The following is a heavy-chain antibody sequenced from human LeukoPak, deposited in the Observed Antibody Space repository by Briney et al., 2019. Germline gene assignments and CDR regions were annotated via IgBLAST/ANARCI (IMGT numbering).Heavy chain of an antibody. CDR3: ASPSFTSSFYYYDSSGYFGY. CDR1: GGSISSSSYY. D-gene: IGHD3-22*01. CDR2: IYYSGST. V-gene: IGHV4-39*01. Sequence: SETLSLTCTVSGGSISSSSYYWGWIRQPPGKGPEWIGSIYYSGSTYYNPSLKSRVTISVDTSKNQFSLKLSSVTAADTAVYYCASPSFTSSFYYYDSSGYFGYWGQGTLVTVSS. J-gene: IGHJ4*02.